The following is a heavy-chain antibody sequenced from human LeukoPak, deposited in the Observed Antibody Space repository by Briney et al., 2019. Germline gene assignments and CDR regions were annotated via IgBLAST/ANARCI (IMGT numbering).Heavy chain of an antibody. V-gene: IGHV3-21*01. CDR3: GRAFPPLRTSSAGDL. CDR2: ISGLSTHI. D-gene: IGHD3-16*01. J-gene: IGHJ4*02. Sequence: GGSLRLSCAVSEFTFSSYSMHWIRQAPGKGLEWVSSISGLSTHIYYGDSVKGRFSISRDNAKNSVYLQMNSLGVEDTAIYYCGRAFPPLRTSSAGDLWGQGILVTVSS. CDR1: EFTFSSYS.